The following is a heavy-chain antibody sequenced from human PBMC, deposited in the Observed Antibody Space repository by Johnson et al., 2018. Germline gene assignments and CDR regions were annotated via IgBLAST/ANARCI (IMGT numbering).Heavy chain of an antibody. D-gene: IGHD6-13*01. V-gene: IGHV4-61*02. CDR2: IYTSGST. CDR1: GGSISSGSYY. Sequence: QVQLQESGPGLVKPSQTLSLTCTVSGGSISSGSYYWSWIRQPAGKGLEWIGRIYTSGSTHYNPSLKSRVTISVDTSKTQLSLKLSSVTAADTAVYYCGRIDDYSSSWYRHNYYYMDVWGKGTTVTVSS. CDR3: GRIDDYSSSWYRHNYYYMDV. J-gene: IGHJ6*03.